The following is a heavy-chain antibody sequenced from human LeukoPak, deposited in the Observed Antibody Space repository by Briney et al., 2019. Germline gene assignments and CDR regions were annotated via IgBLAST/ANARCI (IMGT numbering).Heavy chain of an antibody. Sequence: PGGSLRLSCAASGFTFSSYSMNWVRQAPGKGLEWVSYISSSSSTIYYADSVKGRFTISRDNAKNSLYLQMNSLRAEDTAVYYCARDPFSPYYYGSGSPEWFDPWGQGTLVTASS. CDR2: ISSSSSTI. D-gene: IGHD3-10*01. V-gene: IGHV3-48*01. CDR3: ARDPFSPYYYGSGSPEWFDP. CDR1: GFTFSSYS. J-gene: IGHJ5*02.